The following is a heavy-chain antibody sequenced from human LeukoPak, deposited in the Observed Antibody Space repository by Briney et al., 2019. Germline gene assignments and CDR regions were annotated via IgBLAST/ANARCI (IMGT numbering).Heavy chain of an antibody. CDR1: GYTFTSYA. CDR2: INAGNGNT. CDR3: ARGIITGYFDWPTVDY. V-gene: IGHV1-3*01. D-gene: IGHD3-9*01. J-gene: IGHJ4*02. Sequence: GASVKVSCKASGYTFTSYAMHWVRQAPGQRLEWMGWINAGNGNTKYSQKFQGRVTITRDTSASTAYMELSSLRSEDTAVYYCARGIITGYFDWPTVDYWGQGTLDTVSS.